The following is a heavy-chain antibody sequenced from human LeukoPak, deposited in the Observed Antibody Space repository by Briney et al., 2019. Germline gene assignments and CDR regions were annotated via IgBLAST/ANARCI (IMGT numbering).Heavy chain of an antibody. CDR1: GFTFSSYG. CDR3: ASPYCTNGVCYYFDY. D-gene: IGHD2-8*01. Sequence: PGGSLRLSCAASGFTFSSYGMHWVRQAPGKGLEWVAVIWYDGSNKYYADSVKGRFTISRDNSKNTLYLQMNSLRAEDTAVYYCASPYCTNGVCYYFDYWGQGTLVTVSS. CDR2: IWYDGSNK. V-gene: IGHV3-30*19. J-gene: IGHJ4*02.